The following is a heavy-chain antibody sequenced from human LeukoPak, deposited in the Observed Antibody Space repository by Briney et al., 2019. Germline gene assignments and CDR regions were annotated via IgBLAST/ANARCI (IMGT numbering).Heavy chain of an antibody. CDR3: ASRYCSSTSCYYKY. V-gene: IGHV4-30-4*08. J-gene: IGHJ4*02. Sequence: SQTLSLTCTVSGGSISSGDYCWSWIRQPPGKGLEWIGYIYYSGSTYYNPSLKSRVTISVDTSKNQFSLKLSSVTAADTAVYYCASRYCSSTSCYYKYWGQGTLVSVSS. D-gene: IGHD2-2*01. CDR1: GGSISSGDYC. CDR2: IYYSGST.